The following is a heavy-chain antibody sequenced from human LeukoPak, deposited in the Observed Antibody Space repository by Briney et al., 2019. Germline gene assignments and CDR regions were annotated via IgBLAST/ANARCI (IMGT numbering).Heavy chain of an antibody. V-gene: IGHV4-38-2*02. D-gene: IGHD6-25*01. CDR3: ARNASSGLSND. Sequence: SETLSLTCTVSGHSIISTYYWGWIRQSPGKGLEWIGSIHHSGNRFESGSTHYNPSLRSRVTVSADTSKNQFSLTLRSVTAADTAVYFCARNASSGLSNDWGQGTLVAVSS. CDR1: GHSIISTYY. J-gene: IGHJ1*01. CDR2: IHHSGNRFESGST.